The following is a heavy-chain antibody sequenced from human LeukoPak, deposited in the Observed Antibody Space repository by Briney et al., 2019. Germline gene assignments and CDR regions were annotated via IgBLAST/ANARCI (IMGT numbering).Heavy chain of an antibody. CDR2: INHSGST. V-gene: IGHV4-34*01. Sequence: SETLSLTCAVYGGSFSGYYWSWIRQPPGKGLEWIGEINHSGSTNYNPSLKSRVTISVDTSKNQFSLKLGSVTAADTAVYYCARGLYYYDSSGYYIYWGQGTLVTVSS. J-gene: IGHJ4*02. D-gene: IGHD3-22*01. CDR3: ARGLYYYDSSGYYIY. CDR1: GGSFSGYY.